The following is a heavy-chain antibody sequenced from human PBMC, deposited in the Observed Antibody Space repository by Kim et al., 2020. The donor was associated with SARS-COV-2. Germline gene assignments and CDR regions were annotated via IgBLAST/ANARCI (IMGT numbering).Heavy chain of an antibody. V-gene: IGHV1-3*01. CDR2: INAGNGNT. CDR1: GYTFTSYA. J-gene: IGHJ5*02. CDR3: ARDAEAYSSSWYLDWFDP. Sequence: ASVKVSCKASGYTFTSYAMHWVRQAPGQRLEWMGWINAGNGNTKYSQKFQGRVTITRDTSASTAYMELSSLRSEDTAVYYCARDAEAYSSSWYLDWFDPWGQGTLVTVSS. D-gene: IGHD6-13*01.